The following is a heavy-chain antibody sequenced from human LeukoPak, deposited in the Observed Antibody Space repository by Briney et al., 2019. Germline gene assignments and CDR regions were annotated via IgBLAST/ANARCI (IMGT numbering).Heavy chain of an antibody. D-gene: IGHD6-13*01. J-gene: IGHJ4*02. CDR1: GGSISSGGYY. Sequence: SQTLSLTCTVSGGSISSGGYYWSWIRQHPGKGLEWIGYIYYSGSTYYNPSLKSRVTISVDTSKNQFSLKLSSVTAADTAVYYCSRRRYTSSWRDYWGQGTLVTVSS. V-gene: IGHV4-31*03. CDR3: SRRRYTSSWRDY. CDR2: IYYSGST.